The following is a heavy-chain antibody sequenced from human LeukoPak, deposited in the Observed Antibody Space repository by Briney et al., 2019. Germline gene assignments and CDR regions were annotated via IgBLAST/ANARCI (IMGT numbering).Heavy chain of an antibody. CDR1: GDSVSSNSAA. CDR2: TFYRSKWHN. CDR3: ARDRSFGYGSHLDY. V-gene: IGHV6-1*01. D-gene: IGHD5-18*01. J-gene: IGHJ4*02. Sequence: SQTLSLTCAISGDSVSSNSAAWNWLRQSPSSGLEWLGRTFYRSKWHNDYAVSVKGRITINPDTSKNHFYLQLNSVTPEDTAVYYCARDRSFGYGSHLDYWGQGTLVTVSS.